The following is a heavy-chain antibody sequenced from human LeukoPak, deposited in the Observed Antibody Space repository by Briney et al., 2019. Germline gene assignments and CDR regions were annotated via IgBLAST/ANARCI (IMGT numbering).Heavy chain of an antibody. CDR3: ARHDSYIPY. J-gene: IGHJ4*02. V-gene: IGHV3-23*01. CDR1: GFTFTNYA. D-gene: IGHD3-10*01. Sequence: GSLRLSCAASGFTFTNYAMSWVRQAPGKGLAWVSGISDVEKIPYYSDSVKGRFTISRDNSKKTVYLQMNNLRAEDTAVYFCARHDSYIPYWGQGIPVTVSS. CDR2: ISDVEKIP.